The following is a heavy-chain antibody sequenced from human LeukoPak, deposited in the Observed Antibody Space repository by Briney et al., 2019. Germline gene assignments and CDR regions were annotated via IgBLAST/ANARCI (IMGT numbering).Heavy chain of an antibody. CDR3: AGLYSNSRPAAMGTLFDN. V-gene: IGHV3-33*01. CDR2: IWFDESIK. Sequence: AGGSLRLSCAASGFDLGTYAMHWVRQAPGKGLEWVAVIWFDESIKYYADAVKGRFTISRDNSKNTLYLQMNSLRAEDTAVYYCAGLYSNSRPAAMGTLFDNWGQGTLVTVSS. J-gene: IGHJ4*02. D-gene: IGHD6-6*01. CDR1: GFDLGTYA.